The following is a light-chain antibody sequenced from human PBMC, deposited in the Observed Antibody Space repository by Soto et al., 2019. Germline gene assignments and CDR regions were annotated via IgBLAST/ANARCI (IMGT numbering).Light chain of an antibody. V-gene: IGKV3-15*01. J-gene: IGKJ2*01. CDR1: QSVASN. Sequence: EIVMTQSPASLSVSPGDVATLSCRASQSVASNVAWYQQKPGQGPRLLIHGASTRAVGVPARFSGSGSGTDFTLTISSLQSEDFAVCYCQQYHNWPPQYTFGQGTKLQIK. CDR3: QQYHNWPPQYT. CDR2: GAS.